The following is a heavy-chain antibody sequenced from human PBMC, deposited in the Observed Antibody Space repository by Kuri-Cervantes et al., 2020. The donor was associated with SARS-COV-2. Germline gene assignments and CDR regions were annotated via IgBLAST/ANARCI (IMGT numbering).Heavy chain of an antibody. CDR3: ARVPEGGYSFQH. V-gene: IGHV4-61*01. J-gene: IGHJ1*01. D-gene: IGHD6-13*01. CDR2: IYYSGST. Sequence: SETLSLTCTVSGYSISSGYYWGWIRQPPGKGLEWIGYIYYSGSTNYNPSLKSRVTISVDTSKNQFSLKLSSVTAADTAVYYCARVPEGGYSFQHWGQGTLVTVSS. CDR1: GYSISSGYY.